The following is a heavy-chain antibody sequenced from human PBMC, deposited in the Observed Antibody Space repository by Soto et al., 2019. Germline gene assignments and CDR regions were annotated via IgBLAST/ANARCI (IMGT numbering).Heavy chain of an antibody. J-gene: IGHJ4*02. CDR2: MNPKSGNT. Sequence: ASVKVSCKASAYSINCYDMNGGRQASGQGHEWMGWMNPKSGNTGFAEKFQGRVKMTWNTSTGTGYLEMSSLRPEATAVYYCARGVVDSGSNCCDSWGKGTQVTVSS. CDR3: ARGVVDSGSNCCDS. V-gene: IGHV1-8*01. CDR1: AYSINCYD. D-gene: IGHD4-17*01.